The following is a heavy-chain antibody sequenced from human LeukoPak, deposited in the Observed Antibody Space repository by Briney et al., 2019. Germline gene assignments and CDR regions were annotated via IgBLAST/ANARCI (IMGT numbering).Heavy chain of an antibody. V-gene: IGHV3-23*01. J-gene: IGHJ4*02. D-gene: IGHD6-13*01. Sequence: PGGSLRLSCAASGFTFSTYAMSWVRQTPGKGLEWVSVVSGSGSSTYYADSVKGRFTISRDNSKNTAYLQMSSLRAEDTAVYYCARILAAAGTDYWGQGTLVTVSS. CDR1: GFTFSTYA. CDR2: VSGSGSST. CDR3: ARILAAAGTDY.